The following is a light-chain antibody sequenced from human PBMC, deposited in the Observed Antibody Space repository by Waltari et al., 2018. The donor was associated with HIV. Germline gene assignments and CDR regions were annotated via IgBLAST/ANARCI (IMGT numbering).Light chain of an antibody. J-gene: IGLJ3*02. Sequence: QSALTQPPSTSAAPGQRLTISCSGDTSSSQFTSFYWYQPLPGAAPKLLIYDISHRPSGVPDRFSGSKSGASASLAITSLRSEDEGLYYCATWSAVLRAWVFGGGTKLTVL. CDR2: DIS. V-gene: IGLV1-47*01. CDR3: ATWSAVLRAWV. CDR1: TSSSQFTS.